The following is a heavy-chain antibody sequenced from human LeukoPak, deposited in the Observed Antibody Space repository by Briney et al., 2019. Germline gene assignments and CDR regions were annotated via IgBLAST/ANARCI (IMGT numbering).Heavy chain of an antibody. J-gene: IGHJ4*02. CDR1: GFSVSSNY. D-gene: IGHD3-22*01. CDR2: IYSGGTT. V-gene: IGHV3-53*01. Sequence: GGSLRLSCAASGFSVSSNYVSWVRQAPGKGLEWVSVIYSGGTTYYADSIKGRFTISRDNSKNTLYLQMNSLRAEDTAVYYCAGRYDSSRYPLHWGQGTLVTVSS. CDR3: AGRYDSSRYPLH.